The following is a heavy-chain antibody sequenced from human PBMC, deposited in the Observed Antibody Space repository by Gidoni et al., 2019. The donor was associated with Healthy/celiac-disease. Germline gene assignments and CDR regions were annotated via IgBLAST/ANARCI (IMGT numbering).Heavy chain of an antibody. CDR2: ISYDGSNK. D-gene: IGHD4-4*01. Sequence: QVQLVESGGGVVQPGRSLRLSCAASGFTFSSYGMHWVRQAPGKGLEWVAVISYDGSNKYYADSVKGRFTISRDNSKNTLYLQMNSLRAEDTAVYYCAKDGERVTTVIYYYYYMDVWGKGTTVTVSS. V-gene: IGHV3-30*18. J-gene: IGHJ6*03. CDR1: GFTFSSYG. CDR3: AKDGERVTTVIYYYYYMDV.